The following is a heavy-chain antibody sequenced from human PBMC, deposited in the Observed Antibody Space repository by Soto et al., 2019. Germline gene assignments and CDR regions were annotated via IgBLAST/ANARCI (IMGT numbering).Heavy chain of an antibody. CDR3: AKMGVGESYYYYYGMDV. Sequence: GGSLRLSCAASGFTFSSYAMHWVRQAPGKGLEWVAVISYDGSNKYYADSVKGRFTISRDNSKNTLYLQMNSLRAEDTAVYYSAKMGVGESYYYYYGMDVWGQGTTVTVSS. CDR1: GFTFSSYA. D-gene: IGHD3-10*01. CDR2: ISYDGSNK. V-gene: IGHV3-30-3*02. J-gene: IGHJ6*02.